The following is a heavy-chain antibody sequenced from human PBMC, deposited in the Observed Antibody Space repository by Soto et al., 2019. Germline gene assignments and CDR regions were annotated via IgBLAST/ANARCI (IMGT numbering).Heavy chain of an antibody. CDR3: TSARYCSRDACPAAE. Sequence: EVQLLESGGGLVQPGGSLRLSCAASGFPFSATGMLWVRQPPGGGLEWVSAIGPNPANTNYADSVKGRFTISRDNSKSTVLLQMANLRAEDTALYYCTSARYCSRDACPAAEWGQGTLSTVSS. CDR2: IGPNPANT. D-gene: IGHD2-2*01. J-gene: IGHJ4*02. CDR1: GFPFSATG. V-gene: IGHV3-23*01.